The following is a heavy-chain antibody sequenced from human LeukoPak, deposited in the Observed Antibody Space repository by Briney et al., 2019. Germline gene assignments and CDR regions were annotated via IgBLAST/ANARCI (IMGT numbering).Heavy chain of an antibody. CDR1: GFTFSSYG. CDR2: ISYDGSNK. Sequence: PGRSLRLSCAASGFTFSSYGMHWVRQAPGKGLEWVAVISYDGSNKYYADSVKGRFTISRDNSKNTLYLQMNSLKTEDTAVYYCTTDLDKKQIDYWGQGTLVTVSS. J-gene: IGHJ4*02. V-gene: IGHV3-30*03. CDR3: TTDLDKKQIDY. D-gene: IGHD1/OR15-1a*01.